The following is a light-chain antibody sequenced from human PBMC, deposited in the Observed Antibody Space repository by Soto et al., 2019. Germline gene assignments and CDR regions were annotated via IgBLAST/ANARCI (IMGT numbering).Light chain of an antibody. CDR3: QQRSNWPIT. J-gene: IGKJ5*01. CDR2: DAS. CDR1: QSVRGN. Sequence: EIVMTQSPATLSVXPGERATLSCRASQSVRGNLAWYQQKPGQSPRLLIYDASNRATGIPARFSGSGSGTDFTLTISSLEPEDFAVYYCQQRSNWPITFGQGTRLEIK. V-gene: IGKV3-11*01.